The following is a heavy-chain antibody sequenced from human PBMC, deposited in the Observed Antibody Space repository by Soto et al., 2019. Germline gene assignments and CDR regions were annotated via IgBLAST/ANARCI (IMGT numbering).Heavy chain of an antibody. J-gene: IGHJ6*02. CDR3: ARLRRDGYNWAGWDYYGMDV. CDR1: GYSFTSDW. V-gene: IGHV5-51*01. Sequence: PGESLKISCKGSGYSFTSDWIGWVRQMPGKGLEWMGIIFPGDSDTRYSPSFQGQVTISVDKSISTAYVQWSSLKASDTAMYYCARLRRDGYNWAGWDYYGMDVWGQGTTVTVSS. CDR2: IFPGDSDT. D-gene: IGHD5-12*01.